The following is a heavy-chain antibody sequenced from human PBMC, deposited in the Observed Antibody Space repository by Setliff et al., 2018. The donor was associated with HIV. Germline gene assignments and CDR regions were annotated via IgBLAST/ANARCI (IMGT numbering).Heavy chain of an antibody. CDR3: ARDQTSNGDFDY. J-gene: IGHJ4*02. V-gene: IGHV4-31*03. CDR1: GGSISSGGYY. CDR2: IYYSGST. Sequence: SETLSLTCTVSGGSISSGGYYWSWIRQHPGKGLEWIGYIYYSGSTYYNPSLKSRVTISVDTSKNQFSLKPSSVTAADTAVYYCARDQTSNGDFDYWGQGTLVTVSS. D-gene: IGHD4-17*01.